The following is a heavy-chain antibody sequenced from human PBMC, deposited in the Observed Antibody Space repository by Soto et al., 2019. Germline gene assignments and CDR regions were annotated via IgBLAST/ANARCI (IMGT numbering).Heavy chain of an antibody. J-gene: IGHJ4*01. CDR3: ARGEQYSGRIFDY. V-gene: IGHV6-1*01. Sequence: ILSLTCAITGDSVSSNSAGWSWVRQSPSRGLEWLGRTYYRSKWYYEYAVSVRGRITINPDTSKNQYSLQLNSVTPEDTAVYFCARGEQYSGRIFDYWGQGTLVTVSS. CDR1: GDSVSSNSAG. CDR2: TYYRSKWYY. D-gene: IGHD1-26*01.